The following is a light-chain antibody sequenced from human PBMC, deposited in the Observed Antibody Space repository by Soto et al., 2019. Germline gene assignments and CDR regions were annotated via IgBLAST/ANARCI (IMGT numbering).Light chain of an antibody. CDR2: SAS. J-gene: IGKJ5*01. Sequence: DIQMTQSPSSLSASVGDRVTITCRASQAISVYLAWYQQKPGKVPKLLIYSASTLQSGVPTRFSGSGSGTDFTLTISILQPEDVATYYCQKFNTAPLTFGQGTRLEIK. V-gene: IGKV1-27*01. CDR1: QAISVY. CDR3: QKFNTAPLT.